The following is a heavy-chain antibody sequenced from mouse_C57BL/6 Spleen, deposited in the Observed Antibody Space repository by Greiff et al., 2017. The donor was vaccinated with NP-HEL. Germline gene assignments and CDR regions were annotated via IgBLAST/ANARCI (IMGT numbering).Heavy chain of an antibody. D-gene: IGHD1-1*01. Sequence: QVQLQQPGAELVRPGSSVKLSCKASGYTFTSYWMPWVKQRPIQGLEWIGNIDPSDSETHYNQKFKDKATLTVDKSSSTAYMQLSSLTSEDSAVYYCAIIKNGNYYGSSYGAMDYWGQGTSVTVSS. CDR1: GYTFTSYW. CDR3: AIIKNGNYYGSSYGAMDY. V-gene: IGHV1-52*01. J-gene: IGHJ4*01. CDR2: IDPSDSET.